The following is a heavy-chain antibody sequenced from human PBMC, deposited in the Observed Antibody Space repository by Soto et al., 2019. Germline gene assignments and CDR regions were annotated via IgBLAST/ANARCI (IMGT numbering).Heavy chain of an antibody. CDR3: ARSTYYYDSSGYSPFDY. Sequence: PSETLSLTCAVSGGSIGSGGYSWSWIRQPPGKGLEWIGYIYHSGSTYYNPSLKSRVTISVDRSKNQFSLKLSSVTAADTAVYYCARSTYYYDSSGYSPFDYWGQGTLVTVSS. CDR2: IYHSGST. V-gene: IGHV4-30-2*01. J-gene: IGHJ4*02. CDR1: GGSIGSGGYS. D-gene: IGHD3-22*01.